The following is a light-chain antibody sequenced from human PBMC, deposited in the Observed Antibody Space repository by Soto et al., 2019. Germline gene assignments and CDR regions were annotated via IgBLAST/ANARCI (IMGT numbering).Light chain of an antibody. J-gene: IGKJ1*01. Sequence: ILLTQSPGTLSLSPGERATLSCRATESVVSNYLAWYQLKPGQAPRLLIYDASSRATGIPDRFSGSGSGTDFTLTISRLEPEDFAVYYCQQYGSSPTFGQGTKVDTK. CDR3: QQYGSSPT. CDR1: ESVVSNY. CDR2: DAS. V-gene: IGKV3-20*01.